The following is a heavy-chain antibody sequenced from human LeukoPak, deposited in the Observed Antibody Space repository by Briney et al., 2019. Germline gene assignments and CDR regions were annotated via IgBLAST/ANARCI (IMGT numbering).Heavy chain of an antibody. CDR2: IKEDGTLA. D-gene: IGHD1-14*01. CDR1: GFNFGNHW. Sequence: PGGSLRLSCAASGFNFGNHWMDWVRLAPGQGLEWVANIKEDGTLAYYADSVRGRFSISRDNTRNSLFLQMNGLRAEDTAVYFCVRDGYNQNRFDFWGQGTLTTVSS. V-gene: IGHV3-7*03. CDR3: VRDGYNQNRFDF. J-gene: IGHJ4*02.